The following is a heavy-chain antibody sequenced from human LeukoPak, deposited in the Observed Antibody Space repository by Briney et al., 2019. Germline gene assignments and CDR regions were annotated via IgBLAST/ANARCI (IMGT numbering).Heavy chain of an antibody. Sequence: GGSLRLSCAASGFTFSNAWMSWVRQAPGKGLEWAGRIKSKTDGGTTDYAAHVKGRFTISRDDSKNTLYLQMNSLKTEDTAVYYCTTGYYYDSSGYLDWGQGTLVTVSS. D-gene: IGHD3-22*01. V-gene: IGHV3-15*01. CDR1: GFTFSNAW. CDR2: IKSKTDGGTT. J-gene: IGHJ4*02. CDR3: TTGYYYDSSGYLD.